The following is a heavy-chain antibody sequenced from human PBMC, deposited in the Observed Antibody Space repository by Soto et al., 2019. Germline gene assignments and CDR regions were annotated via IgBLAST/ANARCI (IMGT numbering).Heavy chain of an antibody. D-gene: IGHD6-19*01. CDR2: ISSSGGIK. Sequence: EVQLVESGGGLVQPGGSLRLSCAASDFVFSNYEMSWVRQAPGKGLESIAYISSSGGIKYYADSVKGRFTILRDNSKNSLYLQMNSLKAEDTALYFCARGHYRSVWFDCWGQGTLVTVSS. V-gene: IGHV3-48*03. J-gene: IGHJ4*02. CDR1: DFVFSNYE. CDR3: ARGHYRSVWFDC.